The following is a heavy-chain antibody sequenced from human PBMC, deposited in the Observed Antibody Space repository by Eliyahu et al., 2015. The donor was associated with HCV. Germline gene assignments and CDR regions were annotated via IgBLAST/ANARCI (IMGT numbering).Heavy chain of an antibody. CDR2: IGTLADE. D-gene: IGHD5-24*01. CDR1: GFIFSDYD. V-gene: IGHV3-13*01. CDR3: TRGPTRGWHKNYFDP. J-gene: IGHJ5*02. Sequence: EVQLLESGGDLIQPGGXLXLSCATAGFIFSDYDMHWVRQVPGTGLEWVASIGTLADEFYADSVRGRFSISRNNAKKALYLQMNNLRAGDTAVYFCTRGPTRGWHKNYFDPWGQGTLVTVSS.